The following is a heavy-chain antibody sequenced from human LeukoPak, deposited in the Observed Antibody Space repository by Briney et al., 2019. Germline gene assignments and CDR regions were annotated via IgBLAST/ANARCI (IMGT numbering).Heavy chain of an antibody. V-gene: IGHV3-21*01. J-gene: IGHJ4*02. D-gene: IGHD3-22*01. CDR1: GFTFSSYS. Sequence: GGSLRLSCAASGFTFSSYSMNWVRQAPGKGLEWVSSISSSSSYISYADSVKGRFTISRDNAKNSLYLQMNGLRAEDTAVYYCARRSYYDSSGYYEYWGQGTLVTVSS. CDR2: ISSSSSYI. CDR3: ARRSYYDSSGYYEY.